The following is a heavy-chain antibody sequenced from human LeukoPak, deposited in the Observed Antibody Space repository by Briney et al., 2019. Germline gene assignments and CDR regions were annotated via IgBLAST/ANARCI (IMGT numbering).Heavy chain of an antibody. J-gene: IGHJ4*02. CDR2: ISSSGSTI. CDR1: GFTFSSYE. D-gene: IGHD2-2*01. V-gene: IGHV3-48*03. CDR3: ARDQAGGDVVPAASFDY. Sequence: GGSLRLSCAASGFTFSSYEMNWVRQAPGKGLEWVSYISSSGSTIYYADSVKGRFTISRDNAKNSPYLQMNSLRAEDTAVYYRARDQAGGDVVPAASFDYWGQGTLVTVSS.